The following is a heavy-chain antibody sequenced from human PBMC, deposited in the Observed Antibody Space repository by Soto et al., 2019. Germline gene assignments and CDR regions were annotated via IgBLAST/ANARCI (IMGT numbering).Heavy chain of an antibody. Sequence: GGSLRLSCAASGFTFSSYAMSWVRQAPGKGLEWVSAISGSGGSTYYADSVKGRFTISRDNSKNTLYLQMNSLRAEDTAVYYCAKYPDCSSTSCYAVSGNYGMDVWGQGTTVTVSS. CDR1: GFTFSSYA. J-gene: IGHJ6*02. CDR3: AKYPDCSSTSCYAVSGNYGMDV. D-gene: IGHD2-2*01. CDR2: ISGSGGST. V-gene: IGHV3-23*01.